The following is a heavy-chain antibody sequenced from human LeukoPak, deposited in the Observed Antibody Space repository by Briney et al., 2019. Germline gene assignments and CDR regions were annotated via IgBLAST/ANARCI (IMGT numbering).Heavy chain of an antibody. D-gene: IGHD1-14*01. CDR3: AKISSSAEPNFDY. Sequence: GGSLRLSCAASGFTFRTYAMHWVRQAPGKGLEWVAFIWPDGSKKFYADSVKGRFTISRDNSNHTLYLQMNSLRPEDTALYFGAKISSSAEPNFDYWGQGILLTVSS. J-gene: IGHJ4*02. V-gene: IGHV3-30*02. CDR2: IWPDGSKK. CDR1: GFTFRTYA.